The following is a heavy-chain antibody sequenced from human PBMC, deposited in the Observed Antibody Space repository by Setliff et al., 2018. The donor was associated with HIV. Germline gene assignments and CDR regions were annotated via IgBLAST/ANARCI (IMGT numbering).Heavy chain of an antibody. Sequence: GGSLRLSCAASGFTFSSYGMHWVRQAPGKGLEWVAFIRYDGNNENYADSVKGRFTVSRDNSKNTLYLQMNSLRPEDTALYYCAKDRLLDGSSWYYLDYWGQGALVTVSS. CDR1: GFTFSSYG. D-gene: IGHD6-13*01. CDR2: IRYDGNNE. CDR3: AKDRLLDGSSWYYLDY. J-gene: IGHJ4*02. V-gene: IGHV3-30*02.